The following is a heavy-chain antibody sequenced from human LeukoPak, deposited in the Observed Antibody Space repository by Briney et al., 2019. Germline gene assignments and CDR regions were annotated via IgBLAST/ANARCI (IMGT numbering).Heavy chain of an antibody. V-gene: IGHV3-15*01. CDR3: TADHDYLSDAFDI. Sequence: AGGSLRLSCAASGFTFSNAWMSWVRQAPGKGLEWVGRIKSKTDGGTTDYAAPVKGRFTISRDDSKNTLNLQMNSLKTEDTAVYYCTADHDYLSDAFDIWGQGTMVTVSS. CDR2: IKSKTDGGTT. D-gene: IGHD2/OR15-2a*01. J-gene: IGHJ3*02. CDR1: GFTFSNAW.